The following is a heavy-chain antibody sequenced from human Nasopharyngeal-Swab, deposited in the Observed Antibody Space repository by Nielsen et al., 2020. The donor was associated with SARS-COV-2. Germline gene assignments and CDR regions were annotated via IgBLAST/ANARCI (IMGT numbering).Heavy chain of an antibody. CDR3: ARGPVRYDFWSGYYCGFDY. CDR1: GGSFSGYY. CDR2: IHHSGST. J-gene: IGHJ4*02. V-gene: IGHV4-34*01. D-gene: IGHD3-3*01. Sequence: GSLRHSCAVYGGSFSGYYWSWIRQPPGKGLEWIGEIHHSGSTDYNPSLKSRVTISVDTSKNQFSLKLSSVTAADTAVFYCARGPVRYDFWSGYYCGFDYWGQGTLVTVSS.